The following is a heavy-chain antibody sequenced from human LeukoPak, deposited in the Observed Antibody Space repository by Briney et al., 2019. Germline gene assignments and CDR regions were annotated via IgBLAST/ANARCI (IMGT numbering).Heavy chain of an antibody. CDR1: GGTFSSYA. D-gene: IGHD6-19*01. V-gene: IGHV1-69*01. J-gene: IGHJ4*02. CDR2: IIPIFGTA. Sequence: GALVKVSCKASGGTFSSYAISWVRQAPGQGLEWMGGIIPIFGTANYAQKFQGRVTITADESTSTAYMELSSLRSEDTAVYYCARAMGIAVAGAIDYWGQGTLVTVSS. CDR3: ARAMGIAVAGAIDY.